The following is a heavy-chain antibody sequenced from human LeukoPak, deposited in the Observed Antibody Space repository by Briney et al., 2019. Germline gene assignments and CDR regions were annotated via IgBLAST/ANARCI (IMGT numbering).Heavy chain of an antibody. CDR3: ASYCSGGSCYSGGPDY. V-gene: IGHV3-48*04. CDR2: ISSSGSTI. J-gene: IGHJ4*02. D-gene: IGHD2-15*01. CDR1: GFTFSSYW. Sequence: GGSLRLSCAASGFTFSSYWMSWVRQAPGKGLEWVSYISSSGSTIYYADSVKGRFTISRDNAKNSLYLQMNSLRAEDTAVYYCASYCSGGSCYSGGPDYWGQGTLVTVSS.